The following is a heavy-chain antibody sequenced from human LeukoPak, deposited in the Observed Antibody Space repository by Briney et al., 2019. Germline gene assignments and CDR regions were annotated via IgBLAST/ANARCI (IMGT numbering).Heavy chain of an antibody. D-gene: IGHD6-19*01. CDR1: GGSFNNYF. J-gene: IGHJ4*02. V-gene: IGHV4-34*01. Sequence: SETLSLTCAVYGGSFNNYFWSWIRQPPGRGLEWIGEITHSGSTNYNPSVKSRVTISVDTSKNQFSLKLNSVTAADTAVYYCVSRYSSGGFEAENWGQGTLVTVSS. CDR3: VSRYSSGGFEAEN. CDR2: ITHSGST.